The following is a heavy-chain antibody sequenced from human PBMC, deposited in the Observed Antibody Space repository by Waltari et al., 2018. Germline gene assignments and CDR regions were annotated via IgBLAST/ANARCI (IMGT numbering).Heavy chain of an antibody. Sequence: QVQLQQWGAGPLQPSETLSPTCAVYGRSLRRYYWGWVRPPPGKGLEWLGEINHAGNKNSNRSRGSRIIMSVDAPRSQFSLKVSSVTAADTAVYYCVRLEDCSGPGGNCYSGDSFALDVWGQGTTVTVSS. J-gene: IGHJ6*02. V-gene: IGHV4-34*01. CDR1: GRSLRRYY. D-gene: IGHD2-15*01. CDR2: INHAGNK. CDR3: VRLEDCSGPGGNCYSGDSFALDV.